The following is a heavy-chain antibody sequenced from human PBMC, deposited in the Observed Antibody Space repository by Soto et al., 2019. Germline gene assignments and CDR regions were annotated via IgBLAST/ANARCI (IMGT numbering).Heavy chain of an antibody. CDR3: AHSPYDFWSGDSNYFDY. J-gene: IGHJ4*02. V-gene: IGHV2-5*02. Sequence: SGPTLVNPTQTLTLTCTFSGFSLSTSGVGVGWIRQPPGKALEWLALIYWDDDKRYSPSLKSRLTITKDTSKNQVVLTMTNMDPVDTATYYCAHSPYDFWSGDSNYFDYWGQGTLVTVSS. CDR1: GFSLSTSGVG. D-gene: IGHD3-3*01. CDR2: IYWDDDK.